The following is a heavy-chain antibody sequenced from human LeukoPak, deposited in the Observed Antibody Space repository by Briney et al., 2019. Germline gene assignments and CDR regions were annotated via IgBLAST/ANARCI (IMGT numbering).Heavy chain of an antibody. CDR3: AREKGGDYYDSSGYPMTN. Sequence: ASVKVSCKASGYTLTSYGISWVRQAPGQGLEWMGGIIPIFGTANYAQKFQGRVTITADESTSTAYMELSSLRSEDTAVYYCAREKGGDYYDSSGYPMTNWGQGTLVTVSS. CDR2: IIPIFGTA. CDR1: GYTLTSYG. V-gene: IGHV1-69*13. J-gene: IGHJ4*02. D-gene: IGHD3-22*01.